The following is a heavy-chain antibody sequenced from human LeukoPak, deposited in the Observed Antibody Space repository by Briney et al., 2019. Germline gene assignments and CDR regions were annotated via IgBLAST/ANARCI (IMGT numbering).Heavy chain of an antibody. Sequence: ETLSLTCTVSGGSISTYYWSWVRQAPGKGLEWVSVIYSGGSTYYADSVKGRFTISRDNSKNTLYLQMNSLRAEDTAVYYCARTFLGDYFDYWGQGTLVTASS. D-gene: IGHD3-16*01. V-gene: IGHV3-66*02. J-gene: IGHJ4*02. CDR2: IYSGGST. CDR3: ARTFLGDYFDY. CDR1: GGSISTYY.